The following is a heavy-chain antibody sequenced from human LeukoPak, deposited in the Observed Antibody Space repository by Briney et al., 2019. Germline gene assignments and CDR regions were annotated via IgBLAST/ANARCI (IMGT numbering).Heavy chain of an antibody. J-gene: IGHJ3*02. Sequence: GGSLRLSCAASGFTFSSYGMSWVRQAPGKGLEWVSAISGSGGSTYYADSVKGRFTISRDNSKNTLYLQMNSLRAEDTAVYYCAKAFYYYGSGSYPSGGFDIWGQGTMVTVSS. CDR1: GFTFSSYG. D-gene: IGHD3-10*01. CDR2: ISGSGGST. V-gene: IGHV3-23*01. CDR3: AKAFYYYGSGSYPSGGFDI.